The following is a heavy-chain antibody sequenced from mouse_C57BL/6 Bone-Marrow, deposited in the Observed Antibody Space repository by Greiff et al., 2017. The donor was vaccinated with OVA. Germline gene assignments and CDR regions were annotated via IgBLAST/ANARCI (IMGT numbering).Heavy chain of an antibody. CDR1: GYTFTSYW. D-gene: IGHD1-1*01. CDR3: ADYGSGYFDV. Sequence: QVQLQQSGAELVKPGASVKLSCKASGYTFTSYWMQWVKQRPGQGLEWIGEIDPSDSYTNYNQKFKGKATLTVDTSSSTAYMQLRSQTSEDSAVYYCADYGSGYFDVWGTGTTVTVSS. J-gene: IGHJ1*03. CDR2: IDPSDSYT. V-gene: IGHV1-50*01.